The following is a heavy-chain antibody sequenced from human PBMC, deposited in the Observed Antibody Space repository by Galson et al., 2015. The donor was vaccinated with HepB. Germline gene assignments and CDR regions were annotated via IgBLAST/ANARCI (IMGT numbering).Heavy chain of an antibody. CDR1: GGTFSSYA. J-gene: IGHJ2*01. CDR3: ARDKPPKYSNTARWRYFDL. V-gene: IGHV1-69*04. Sequence: SVKVSCKASGGTFSSYAISWVRQAPGQGLEWMGRIIPILGIANYAQKFQGRVTITADKSTSTAYMELSSLRSEDTAVYYCARDKPPKYSNTARWRYFDLWGRGTLVTVSS. CDR2: IIPILGIA. D-gene: IGHD4-11*01.